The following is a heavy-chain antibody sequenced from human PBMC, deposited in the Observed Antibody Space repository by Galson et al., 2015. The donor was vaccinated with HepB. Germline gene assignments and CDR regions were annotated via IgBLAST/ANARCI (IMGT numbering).Heavy chain of an antibody. CDR3: ARGYYSGSGSYLNWFDP. J-gene: IGHJ5*02. CDR1: GFTFTNYA. CDR2: ISAGDTTT. Sequence: SLRLSCAASGFTFTNYAMSWVRQAPGKGLEWVSTISAGDTTTYFAVSVKGRLTISRDNSKNTLYLQMNSLRAEDTAVYYCARGYYSGSGSYLNWFDPWGQGTLVTVSS. V-gene: IGHV3-23*01. D-gene: IGHD3-10*01.